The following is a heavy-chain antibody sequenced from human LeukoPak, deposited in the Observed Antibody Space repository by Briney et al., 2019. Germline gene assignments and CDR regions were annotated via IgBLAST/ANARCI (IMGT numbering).Heavy chain of an antibody. D-gene: IGHD1-7*01. CDR2: IYYSGST. Sequence: SETLSLTCTVSGGSISSSSYYWGWIRQPPGKGLEWMGSIYYSGSTYYNPSLQSRVTISVDTSKNQFSLKRRSLTAADTAVYNCARLLIEWNYVRDDGGQPSLVTVSS. CDR3: ARLLIEWNYVRDD. V-gene: IGHV4-39*01. CDR1: GGSISSSSYY. J-gene: IGHJ4*02.